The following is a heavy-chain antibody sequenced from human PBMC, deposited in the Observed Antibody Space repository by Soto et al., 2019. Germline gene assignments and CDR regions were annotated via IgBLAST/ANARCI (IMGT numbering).Heavy chain of an antibody. V-gene: IGHV4-39*01. J-gene: IGHJ4*02. CDR1: GGSISSSSYY. D-gene: IGHD6-13*01. Sequence: QLQLQESGPGLVKPSETLSLTCTVSGGSISSSSYYWGWIRQPPGKGLEWIGSIYYSGSTSYNPSLKGRVTISVDTSKNQFSLKLNSVTAADTAVYYCARRGSSWYSSFFDYWGQGTLVTVSS. CDR3: ARRGSSWYSSFFDY. CDR2: IYYSGST.